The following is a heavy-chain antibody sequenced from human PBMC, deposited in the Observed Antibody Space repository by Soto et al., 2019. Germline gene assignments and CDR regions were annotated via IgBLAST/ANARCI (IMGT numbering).Heavy chain of an antibody. D-gene: IGHD3-10*01. CDR2: IYSGGNT. J-gene: IGHJ6*02. CDR3: ARVSYYGSGSISYYYGMDV. CDR1: GFTVSSNY. V-gene: IGHV3-53*01. Sequence: GGSLRLSCAASGFTVSSNYMSWVRQAPGKGLEWVSVIYSGGNTYYADSVKGRFTISRDNSKNTLYLQMNSLRAEDTAVYYCARVSYYGSGSISYYYGMDVWGQGTTVTVSS.